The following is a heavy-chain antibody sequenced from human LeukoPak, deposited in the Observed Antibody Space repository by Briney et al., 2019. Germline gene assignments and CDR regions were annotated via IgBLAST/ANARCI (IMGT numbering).Heavy chain of an antibody. CDR1: GFTFSSCA. D-gene: IGHD6-13*01. CDR2: IKNDGTVK. J-gene: IGHJ4*02. CDR3: AKDSYSKGDY. V-gene: IGHV3-7*01. Sequence: PGGSLRLSCAASGFTFSSCAMTWVRQAPGKGLEWVANIKNDGTVKNYVDSVKGRFTISRDNAKNSLYLQMNSLRAEDTAVYYCAKDSYSKGDYWGQGVLVTVSS.